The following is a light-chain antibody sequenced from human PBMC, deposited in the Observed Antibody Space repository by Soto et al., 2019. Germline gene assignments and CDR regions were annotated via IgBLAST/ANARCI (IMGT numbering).Light chain of an antibody. V-gene: IGLV1-51*01. J-gene: IGLJ2*01. CDR1: SSNIGNNY. Sequence: QSVLTQPPSVSAAPGQKVTISCSGISSNIGNNYVSWYQQLPGTAPKLLIYDSDQRPSGIPDRFSGSKSGTSATLGITGLQTGDEADYYCGTWDSSLSAVVFGGGTKLTVL. CDR3: GTWDSSLSAVV. CDR2: DSD.